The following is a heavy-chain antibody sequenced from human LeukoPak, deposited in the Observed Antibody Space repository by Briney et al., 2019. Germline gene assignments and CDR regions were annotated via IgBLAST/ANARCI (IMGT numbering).Heavy chain of an antibody. Sequence: ASVKVSCKASGYTFTGYFVHWVRQAPGQGLQWMGWINPNTGGTNYAQKFQGRVTITADESTSTAYMELSSLRSEDTAVYYCARGTNPYCSGGSCYSEFDYWGQGTLVTVSS. CDR1: GYTFTGYF. CDR3: ARGTNPYCSGGSCYSEFDY. CDR2: INPNTGGT. V-gene: IGHV1-2*02. D-gene: IGHD2-15*01. J-gene: IGHJ4*02.